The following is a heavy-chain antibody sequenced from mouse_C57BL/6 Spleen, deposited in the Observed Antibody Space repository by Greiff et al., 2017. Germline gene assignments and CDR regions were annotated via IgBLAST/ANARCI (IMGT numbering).Heavy chain of an antibody. J-gene: IGHJ2*01. CDR1: GFNIKDYY. CDR2: FDPEDGDT. D-gene: IGHD1-1*01. CDR3: TTVYYGSNPYFDY. Sequence: EVQLQQSGAELVRPGASVKLSCTASGFNIKDYYMHWVKQRPEQGLEWIGRFDPEDGDTAYAPKFQGKATMTADTSSNTAYLQLSSLTSEDTAVDYCTTVYYGSNPYFDYWGQGTTLTVSS. V-gene: IGHV14-1*01.